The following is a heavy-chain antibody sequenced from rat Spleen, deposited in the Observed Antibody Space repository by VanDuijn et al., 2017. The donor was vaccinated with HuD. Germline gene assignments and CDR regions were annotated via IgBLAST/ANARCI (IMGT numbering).Heavy chain of an antibody. CDR3: TTAGSTTDYYYAGGFDY. CDR2: ISYDGSGT. J-gene: IGHJ2*01. V-gene: IGHV5-7*01. D-gene: IGHD1-6*01. Sequence: EVQLVESGGGLVQPGRSLKLSCAASGFTFSDYNMAWVRQAPKKGLEWVATISYDGSGTYYRDSVKGRFAISRDNAKSTLYLQMDSLRSDDTATFYCTTAGSTTDYYYAGGFDYWGQGVMVTVSS. CDR1: GFTFSDYN.